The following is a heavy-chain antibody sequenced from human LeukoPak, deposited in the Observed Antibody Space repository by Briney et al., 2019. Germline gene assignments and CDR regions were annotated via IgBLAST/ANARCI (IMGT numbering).Heavy chain of an antibody. CDR3: AREGYSSSWAMFDY. J-gene: IGHJ4*02. Sequence: PGGSLRLSCAASGFTFDDHAMHWVRQAPGKGLEWVSGIGWNSGSIGYADSVKGRFTISRDNAKNSLYLQMNSLRAEDTAVYYCAREGYSSSWAMFDYWGQGTLVTVSS. CDR2: IGWNSGSI. D-gene: IGHD6-13*01. V-gene: IGHV3-9*01. CDR1: GFTFDDHA.